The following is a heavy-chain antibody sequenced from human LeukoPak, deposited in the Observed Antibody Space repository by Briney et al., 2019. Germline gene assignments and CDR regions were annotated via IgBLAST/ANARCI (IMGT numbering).Heavy chain of an antibody. Sequence: GGSLRLSCAASGFTFSSYAMSWVRQAPGKGLEWVSAISGSGGSTYYADSVKGRFTISRDNSKNTLYLQMNSLGAEDTAVYYCAKGVGLLWFGELLYWPEYYFDYWGQGTLVTVSS. V-gene: IGHV3-23*01. D-gene: IGHD3-10*01. CDR2: ISGSGGST. CDR1: GFTFSSYA. CDR3: AKGVGLLWFGELLYWPEYYFDY. J-gene: IGHJ4*02.